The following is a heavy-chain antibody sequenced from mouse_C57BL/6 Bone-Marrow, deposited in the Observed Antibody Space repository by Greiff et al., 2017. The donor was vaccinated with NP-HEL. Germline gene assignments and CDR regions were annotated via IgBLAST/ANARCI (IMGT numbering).Heavy chain of an antibody. D-gene: IGHD1-1*01. Sequence: QVQLQQPGTELVKPGASVKLSCKASGYTFTSYWMHWVKQRPGQGLEWIGNINPSNGGTNYNEKFKSKATLTVDKSSSTAYMQLSSLTSEDSAVYYCARYPVVARHYYAMDYWGQGTSVTVSS. J-gene: IGHJ4*01. V-gene: IGHV1-53*01. CDR1: GYTFTSYW. CDR3: ARYPVVARHYYAMDY. CDR2: INPSNGGT.